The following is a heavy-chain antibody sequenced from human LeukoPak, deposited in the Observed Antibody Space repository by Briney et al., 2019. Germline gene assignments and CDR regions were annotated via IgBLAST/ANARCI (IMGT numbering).Heavy chain of an antibody. V-gene: IGHV3-30-3*01. CDR2: ISYDGGNK. CDR3: ARDFHGSGSYPWFDP. J-gene: IGHJ5*02. CDR1: GFTFSSYA. D-gene: IGHD3-10*01. Sequence: GGSLRLSCAASGFTFSSYAMHWVRRAPGKGLEWVAVISYDGGNKYYADSVKGRFTISRDNSKNTLYLQMNSLRAEDTAVYYCARDFHGSGSYPWFDPWGQGTLVTVSS.